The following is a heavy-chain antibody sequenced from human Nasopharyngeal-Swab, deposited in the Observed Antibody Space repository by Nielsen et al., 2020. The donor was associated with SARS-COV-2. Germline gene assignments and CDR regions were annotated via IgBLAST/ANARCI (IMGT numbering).Heavy chain of an antibody. J-gene: IGHJ4*02. D-gene: IGHD2-21*02. Sequence: SLKISCAASGITFDAYAMHWVRQAPGKGLECVSGISCNSANIGYADSVKGRFTISRDNAKSSLYLQMNSLRAEDTALYYCAKGTVVVTAGEFDYWGQGTLVTVSS. CDR3: AKGTVVVTAGEFDY. V-gene: IGHV3-9*01. CDR1: GITFDAYA. CDR2: ISCNSANI.